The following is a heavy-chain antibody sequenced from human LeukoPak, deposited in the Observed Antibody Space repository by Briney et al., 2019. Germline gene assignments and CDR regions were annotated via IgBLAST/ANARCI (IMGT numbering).Heavy chain of an antibody. D-gene: IGHD3-22*01. Sequence: EGSLRLSCAASGFTFSKYAMTWVRQAPGKGLEWVSGISSSGGSTYYVDSVKGRFTISRDNSKNTLYLQMNSLRAEDTAVYYCAKSSYYDSSGYYREYYFDYWGQGTLVTVSS. J-gene: IGHJ4*02. CDR3: AKSSYYDSSGYYREYYFDY. CDR2: ISSSGGST. V-gene: IGHV3-23*01. CDR1: GFTFSKYA.